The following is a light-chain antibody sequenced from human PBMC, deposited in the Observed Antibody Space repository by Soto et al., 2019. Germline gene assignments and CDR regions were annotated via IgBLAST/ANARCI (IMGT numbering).Light chain of an antibody. CDR2: GAS. CDR1: QTITTS. J-gene: IGKJ1*01. Sequence: EIVMTQSPATLSVYPGERATLSCRASQTITTSLAWYQQKPGQAPRLLIYGASTRATGIPPRFSGSGSGTEFTLTISSVQPEDFAVYYCQQYNIWPSWTFGQGTKVEIK. CDR3: QQYNIWPSWT. V-gene: IGKV3-15*01.